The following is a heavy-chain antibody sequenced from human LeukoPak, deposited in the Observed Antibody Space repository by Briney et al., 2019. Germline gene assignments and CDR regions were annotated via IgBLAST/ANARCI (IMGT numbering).Heavy chain of an antibody. J-gene: IGHJ4*02. CDR2: IIPIFGTA. CDR1: GGTFSSYA. V-gene: IGHV1-69*13. Sequence: SVKVSCKASGGTFSSYAISWVRQAPGQGLEWMGGIIPIFGTANYAQKFQGRVTITADESTSTAYMELSSLRSEDTAVYYCARLAYYYDSSGYYSDYWGQGTLVTVSS. CDR3: ARLAYYYDSSGYYSDY. D-gene: IGHD3-22*01.